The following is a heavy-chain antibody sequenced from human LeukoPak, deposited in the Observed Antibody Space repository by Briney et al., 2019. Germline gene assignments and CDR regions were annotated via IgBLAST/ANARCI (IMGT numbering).Heavy chain of an antibody. CDR3: ARGTDYDFWSGYYTGIKVYYYYGMDV. CDR2: INHSGST. CDR1: GGSFSGYY. Sequence: PSETLSLTCAVYGGSFSGYYWSWIRQPPGKGLEWIGEINHSGSTNYNPSLKSRVTISVDTSKNQFSLKLSSVTAADTAVYYCARGTDYDFWSGYYTGIKVYYYYGMDVWGQGTTVTVSS. D-gene: IGHD3-3*01. J-gene: IGHJ6*02. V-gene: IGHV4-34*01.